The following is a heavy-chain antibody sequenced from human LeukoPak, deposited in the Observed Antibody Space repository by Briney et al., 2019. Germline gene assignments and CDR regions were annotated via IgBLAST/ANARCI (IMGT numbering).Heavy chain of an antibody. CDR3: AKYYYDSYEGYYFDY. V-gene: IGHV1-2*02. J-gene: IGHJ4*02. CDR2: INPNSGGT. Sequence: ASVKVSCKASGYTFTGSYMHWVRQAPGQGLEWMGWINPNSGGTNYAQKFQGRVTMTGDTSISTAYMELSRLKSDDTAFYYCAKYYYDSYEGYYFDYWGQGTLVTVSS. CDR1: GYTFTGSY. D-gene: IGHD3-22*01.